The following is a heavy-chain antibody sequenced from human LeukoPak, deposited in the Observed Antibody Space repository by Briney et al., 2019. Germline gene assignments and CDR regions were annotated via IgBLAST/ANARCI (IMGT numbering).Heavy chain of an antibody. Sequence: SQTLSLTCAISGDSVSSNSAAWNWIRRSPSRGLEWLGRTYYRSKWYNDYAVSVKSRITINPDTSKNQFSLQLNSVTPEDTAVYYCARDRTYPWLWEWYFDLWGRGTLVTVSS. CDR3: ARDRTYPWLWEWYFDL. D-gene: IGHD3-16*01. CDR2: TYYRSKWYN. J-gene: IGHJ2*01. V-gene: IGHV6-1*01. CDR1: GDSVSSNSAA.